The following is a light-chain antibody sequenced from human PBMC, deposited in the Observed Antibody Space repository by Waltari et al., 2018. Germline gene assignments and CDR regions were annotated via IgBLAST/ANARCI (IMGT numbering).Light chain of an antibody. CDR2: REN. CDR3: GGWDDNLNGWV. V-gene: IGLV1-47*01. CDR1: SSTIGNNP. Sequence: QSVMTQPPSTSGTPGQRVIISCSGSSSTIGNNPVYWYQQLPGAAPKLLIYRENERPSGVPVRFSVSKSGTSASLAISGLRSEDEADYYCGGWDDNLNGWVFGGGTRLTVL. J-gene: IGLJ3*02.